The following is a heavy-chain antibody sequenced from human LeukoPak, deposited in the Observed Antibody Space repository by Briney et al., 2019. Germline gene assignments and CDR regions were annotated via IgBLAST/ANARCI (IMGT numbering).Heavy chain of an antibody. V-gene: IGHV3-30*03. Sequence: GGSLRLSCAASGFTFSSYGMHWVRQAPGKGLEWVAVISYDGSNKYHADSVKGRFTISRDNSKNTLYLQMNSLRAEDTAVYYCARDGYNYYGNGGYYYSPYYFDYWGQGTLVTVSS. CDR3: ARDGYNYYGNGGYYYSPYYFDY. D-gene: IGHD3-22*01. CDR1: GFTFSSYG. CDR2: ISYDGSNK. J-gene: IGHJ4*02.